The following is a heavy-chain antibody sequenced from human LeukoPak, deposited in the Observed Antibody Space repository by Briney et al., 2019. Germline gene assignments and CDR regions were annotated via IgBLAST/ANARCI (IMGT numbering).Heavy chain of an antibody. CDR2: INSNSGDT. CDR3: ARDGGTAMGVIDY. J-gene: IGHJ4*02. V-gene: IGHV1-2*02. D-gene: IGHD5-18*01. CDR1: GYTFTSYY. Sequence: ASVKVSCKASGYTFTSYYMHWVRQAPGQGLEWMGWINSNSGDTNYAQKFQGRVTMTRDTSISTAYMELSRLRSDDSAVYYCARDGGTAMGVIDYWDQGILVTVSS.